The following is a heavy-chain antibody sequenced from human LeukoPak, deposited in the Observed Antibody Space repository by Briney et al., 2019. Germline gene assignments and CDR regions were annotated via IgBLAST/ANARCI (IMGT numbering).Heavy chain of an antibody. J-gene: IGHJ5*02. CDR2: MNPNSDNT. Sequence: GASVKVSCKASGYTFTSYDINWVRQATGQGLEWMGWMNPNSDNTGYAQKFQGRVTMTRNTSISTAYMELSSLRSEDTALYYCARVLGSGRRNLNWFDPWGQGTLVTVSS. CDR3: ARVLGSGRRNLNWFDP. CDR1: GYTFTSYD. D-gene: IGHD3-10*01. V-gene: IGHV1-8*01.